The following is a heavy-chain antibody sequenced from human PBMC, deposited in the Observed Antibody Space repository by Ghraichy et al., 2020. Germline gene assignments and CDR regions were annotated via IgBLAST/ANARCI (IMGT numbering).Heavy chain of an antibody. Sequence: SETLSLTCTVSGVSFSSYYWSWMRQSPGKGLEWIGYIYSSGTTSYNPSLKSRVTISIDTSRSQFSLNLTSVTAADTAVYYCARENVRRFEPWGQGTLVTVSS. J-gene: IGHJ5*02. CDR3: ARENVRRFEP. V-gene: IGHV4-59*01. CDR2: IYSSGTT. CDR1: GVSFSSYY.